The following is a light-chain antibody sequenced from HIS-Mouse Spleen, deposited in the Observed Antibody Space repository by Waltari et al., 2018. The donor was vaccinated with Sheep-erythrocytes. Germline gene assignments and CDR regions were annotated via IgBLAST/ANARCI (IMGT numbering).Light chain of an antibody. J-gene: IGKJ2*01. Sequence: EIVLTQSPATLSLSPGERATLSCRASQSVSSYLAWYQQKPGQPPRLLIYDASNRATGSPARFSGSGSGTDFTLTISSLEPEDFAVYYCQQRSNWYTFGQGTKLEIK. CDR1: QSVSSY. V-gene: IGKV3-11*01. CDR3: QQRSNWYT. CDR2: DAS.